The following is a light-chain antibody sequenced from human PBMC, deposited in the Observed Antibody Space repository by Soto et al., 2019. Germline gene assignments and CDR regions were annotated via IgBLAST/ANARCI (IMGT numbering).Light chain of an antibody. CDR1: QSIGNS. CDR3: QQYNSYWT. V-gene: IGKV3-11*01. J-gene: IGKJ1*01. CDR2: DAS. Sequence: EIVLTQSPATVSLSPGDRATLSCRASQSIGNSLAWYQQKAGQAPRLLIYDASSRASGIPARFSGSGSGTDFTLTISSLEPEDFAVYFCQQYNSYWTFGQGTKVEIK.